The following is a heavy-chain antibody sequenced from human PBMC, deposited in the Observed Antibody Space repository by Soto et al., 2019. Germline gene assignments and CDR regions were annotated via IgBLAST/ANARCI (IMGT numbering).Heavy chain of an antibody. Sequence: QVQLVQSGAEVKKPGASVKISCKASGYTFTSYYMHWVRQAPGQGLEWMGIINPSGGSTNYAQKLQGRVAMTRDTSTSTVYMELNSLRPEATAVYYCARPPYPGCINAVCYPLDYWGQGTLVTVSS. D-gene: IGHD2-8*01. V-gene: IGHV1-46*01. CDR2: INPSGGST. J-gene: IGHJ4*02. CDR1: GYTFTSYY. CDR3: ARPPYPGCINAVCYPLDY.